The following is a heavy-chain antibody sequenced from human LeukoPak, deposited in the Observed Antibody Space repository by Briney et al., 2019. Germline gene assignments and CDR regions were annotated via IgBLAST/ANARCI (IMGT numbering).Heavy chain of an antibody. CDR1: GYTFTSYA. V-gene: IGHV1-3*01. J-gene: IGHJ6*02. CDR2: INAGNGNT. CDR3: AREPEGDYGDYDGMDV. D-gene: IGHD4-17*01. Sequence: ASVKVSCKASGYTFTSYAMHWVRQAPGQRLEWMGWINAGNGNTKYAQKLQGRVTMTTGTSTSTAYMELRSLRSDDTAVYYCAREPEGDYGDYDGMDVWGQGTTVTVSS.